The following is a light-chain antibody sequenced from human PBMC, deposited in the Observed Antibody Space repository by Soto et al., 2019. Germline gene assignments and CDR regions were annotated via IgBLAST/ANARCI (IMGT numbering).Light chain of an antibody. CDR2: KDS. J-gene: IGLJ1*01. Sequence: SSALTQPPSVSVSPGQTARITCSGDALPKQYAYWYQQKPGQAPGLVIYKDSERPSGIPERFSGSSSGTTVTLTISGVQAEDEADYYCQSADSSGTYPYVFGTGTKVTVL. V-gene: IGLV3-25*02. CDR1: ALPKQY. CDR3: QSADSSGTYPYV.